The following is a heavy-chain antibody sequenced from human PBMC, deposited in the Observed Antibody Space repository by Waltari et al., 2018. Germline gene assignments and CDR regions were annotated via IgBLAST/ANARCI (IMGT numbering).Heavy chain of an antibody. V-gene: IGHV3-30*18. CDR1: GFTFSSYG. J-gene: IGHJ4*02. CDR2: ISNDGSNK. Sequence: QLQLVESGGGVVQPGRTLTLSCAASGFTFSSYGMHCGRQARGKGLEWVAVISNDGSNKYYADSVKGRFTISRDNSKNTLYLQMNSLRAEDTAVYYCAKEYGDYAWGYWGQGTLVTVSS. CDR3: AKEYGDYAWGY. D-gene: IGHD4-17*01.